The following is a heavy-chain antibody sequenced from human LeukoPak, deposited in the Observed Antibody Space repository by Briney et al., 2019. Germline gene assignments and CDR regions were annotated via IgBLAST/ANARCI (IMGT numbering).Heavy chain of an antibody. D-gene: IGHD4-11*01. CDR1: GYTFTSYG. V-gene: IGHV1-18*01. J-gene: IGHJ5*02. Sequence: ASVEVSCKASGYTFTSYGISWVRQAPGQGLEWMGWISAYNGNTNYAQKLQGRVTITRNTSISTAYMQLSSLRSEDTAVYYCARVMRQSLHNWFDPWGQGTLVTVSS. CDR3: ARVMRQSLHNWFDP. CDR2: ISAYNGNT.